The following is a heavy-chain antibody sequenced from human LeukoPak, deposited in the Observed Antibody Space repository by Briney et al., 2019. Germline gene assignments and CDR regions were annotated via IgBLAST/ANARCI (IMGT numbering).Heavy chain of an antibody. Sequence: SETLSLTCTVSGGSISNYYWSWIRQPAGKGLEWIGRIYTSGSTNYNPSLKSRVTISVGTSKNQFSLKLSSVTAADTAVYYCARERGAIVVVPAAMTGNWFDPWGQGTLVTVSS. CDR2: IYTSGST. CDR1: GGSISNYY. J-gene: IGHJ5*02. V-gene: IGHV4-4*07. D-gene: IGHD2-2*01. CDR3: ARERGAIVVVPAAMTGNWFDP.